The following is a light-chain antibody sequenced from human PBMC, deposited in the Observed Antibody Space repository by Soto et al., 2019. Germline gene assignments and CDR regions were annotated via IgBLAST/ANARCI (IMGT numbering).Light chain of an antibody. J-gene: IGKJ4*01. V-gene: IGKV3-20*01. Sequence: EIVLTQSPGTLSLSPGERATLSCRTSQSLSANYLAWYQQKPGQAPRLLIFGASSRATGIPDRFSGSGSATDFTLTISRLEPEDFAVYHCQQCGSSPPTFGGGTKVEI. CDR2: GAS. CDR3: QQCGSSPPT. CDR1: QSLSANY.